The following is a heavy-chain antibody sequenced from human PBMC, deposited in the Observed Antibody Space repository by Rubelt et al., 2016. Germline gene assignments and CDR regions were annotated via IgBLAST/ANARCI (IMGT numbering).Heavy chain of an antibody. CDR1: GFTFSSYA. D-gene: IGHD3-3*01. CDR2: ISGRAGST. Sequence: EVQIVESGGGLILPGGSLRLSCAASGFTFSSYAMSWVRQAPGTGLEWVSAISGRAGSTYYADSVKGRFTISRDNSGNTLYLKMNGLRPGETAVYQCAKERRFLEWLLPEPDSWGPGTLVTVSS. V-gene: IGHV3-23*04. CDR3: AKERRFLEWLLPEPDS. J-gene: IGHJ4*02.